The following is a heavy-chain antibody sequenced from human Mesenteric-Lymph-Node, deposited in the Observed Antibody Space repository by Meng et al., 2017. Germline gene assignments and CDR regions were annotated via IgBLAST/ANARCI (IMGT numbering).Heavy chain of an antibody. Sequence: HLRWSVPGVVKPSQTLSLTCAVAGGSIRSVGYSWSWIRQPPGKGLEWIGFIYHSGSPYYNPSLKSRVTISVDSSKNQFPLRLSSVTAADTAVYYCARHDGGYGDYFDHWGQGTLVTVSS. V-gene: IGHV4-30-2*01. CDR1: GGSIRSVGYS. CDR2: IYHSGSP. D-gene: IGHD5-12*01. J-gene: IGHJ4*02. CDR3: ARHDGGYGDYFDH.